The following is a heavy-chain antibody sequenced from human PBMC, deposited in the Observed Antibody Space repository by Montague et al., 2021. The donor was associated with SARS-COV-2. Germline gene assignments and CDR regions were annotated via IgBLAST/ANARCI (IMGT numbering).Heavy chain of an antibody. CDR2: IYYSGTT. V-gene: IGHV4-31*03. Sequence: TLSLTCTVSGGSISSGDYYWSWIRHHPGKGLEWIGYIYYSGTTCYNPSLKSRVTISVDTSKNQFSLKLSSVTAADTAVYYCARVQGITMIVVVIGAFDIWGQGTMVTVSS. CDR3: ARVQGITMIVVVIGAFDI. D-gene: IGHD3-22*01. CDR1: GGSISSGDYY. J-gene: IGHJ3*02.